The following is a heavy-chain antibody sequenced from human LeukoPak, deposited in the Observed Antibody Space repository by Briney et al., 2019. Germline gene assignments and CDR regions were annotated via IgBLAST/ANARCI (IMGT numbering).Heavy chain of an antibody. CDR1: GCTFTSYD. CDR2: MNPNSGNT. Sequence: ASVKVSCKASGCTFTSYDINWVRQATGQGLEWMGWMNPNSGNTGYAQKFQGRVTMTRNTSISTAYMELSSLRSEDTAVYYCARGRGSYSYFDYWGQGTLVTDSS. CDR3: ARGRGSYSYFDY. J-gene: IGHJ4*02. D-gene: IGHD1-26*01. V-gene: IGHV1-8*01.